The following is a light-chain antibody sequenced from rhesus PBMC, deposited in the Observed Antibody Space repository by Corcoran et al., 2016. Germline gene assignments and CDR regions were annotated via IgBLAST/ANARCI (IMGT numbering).Light chain of an antibody. J-gene: IGKJ4*01. CDR2: KAS. Sequence: DIQMTQSPSSLSASVGDTVTVTCRASQGISNFLAWYQQNQGKAPKLLIYKASTLQSGVPSRFSGSRSGTEFTLTNSNLQPEDFTTYSCQRHNRYPLTFSGGTKVEIK. CDR1: QGISNF. CDR3: QRHNRYPLT. V-gene: IGKV1-25*01.